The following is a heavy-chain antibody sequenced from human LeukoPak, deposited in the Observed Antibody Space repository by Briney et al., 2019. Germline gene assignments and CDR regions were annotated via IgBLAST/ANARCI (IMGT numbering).Heavy chain of an antibody. J-gene: IGHJ4*02. D-gene: IGHD6-13*01. CDR3: ARGGAAAARKRGVDY. CDR1: GFTFSSYW. CDR2: IKQDGSDK. V-gene: IGHV3-7*01. Sequence: GGSLRLSCTASGFTFSSYWMSWVRQAPGKGLEWVASIKQDGSDKFYVASVKGRFTISRDNAKSSLYLQMNSLRAEDTAVYYCARGGAAAARKRGVDYWGQGTLVTVSS.